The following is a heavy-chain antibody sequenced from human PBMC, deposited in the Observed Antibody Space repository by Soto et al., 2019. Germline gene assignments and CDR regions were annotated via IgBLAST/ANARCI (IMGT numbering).Heavy chain of an antibody. D-gene: IGHD6-13*01. V-gene: IGHV3-21*06. CDR2: ISRSSIYI. CDR3: TRGRGGNIAISWFDP. Sequence: VGSLRLSCVASGFNFSNYDMSWVRQAPGKGLQWVSSISRSSIYIYYTDSLKGRVTISRDNAKNSLYLQMNSLRAEDTAVYYCTRGRGGNIAISWFDPWGHGTLVTVSS. CDR1: GFNFSNYD. J-gene: IGHJ5*02.